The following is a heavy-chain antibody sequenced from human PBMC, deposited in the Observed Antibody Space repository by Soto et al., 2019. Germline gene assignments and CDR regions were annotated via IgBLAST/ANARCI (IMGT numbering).Heavy chain of an antibody. V-gene: IGHV4-59*12. CDR3: ARGHGYCSGGSCYGSIWFDP. Sequence: PSETLSLTCTVSGDSISSYYWSWIRQPPGKGLEWIGYIHYSGSTNYNPSLKSRVTISVDTSKNQFSLKLTSVTAADTAVYYCARGHGYCSGGSCYGSIWFDPWGQGTLVTVSS. J-gene: IGHJ5*02. CDR1: GDSISSYY. CDR2: IHYSGST. D-gene: IGHD2-15*01.